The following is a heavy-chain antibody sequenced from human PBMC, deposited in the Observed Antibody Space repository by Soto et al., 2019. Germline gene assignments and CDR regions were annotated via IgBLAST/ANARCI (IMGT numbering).Heavy chain of an antibody. CDR1: GYTFTSYY. D-gene: IGHD3-3*01. Sequence: GASVKVSCKASGYTFTSYYMHWVRQAPGQGLEWMGIINPSGGSTSYAQKFQGRVTMTRDTSTSTVYMELSSLRSEDTAVYYCARGGITIFGVVIYYYYYGMDVWGQGTTVTVSS. J-gene: IGHJ6*02. CDR3: ARGGITIFGVVIYYYYYGMDV. CDR2: INPSGGST. V-gene: IGHV1-46*01.